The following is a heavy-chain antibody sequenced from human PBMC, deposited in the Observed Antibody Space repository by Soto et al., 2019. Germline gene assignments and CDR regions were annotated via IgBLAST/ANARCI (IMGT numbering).Heavy chain of an antibody. CDR2: IYYSGST. V-gene: IGHV4-59*01. CDR1: GGSISSYY. D-gene: IGHD3-22*01. CDR3: ARDGDSSGGFDY. J-gene: IGHJ4*02. Sequence: QVQLQESGEGLVKPSETLSLTCTVSGGSISSYYWSWIRQPPGKGLEWIGYIYYSGSTNYNPSLKSRVTISVDTSKNQFSLKLSSVTAADTAVYYCARDGDSSGGFDYWGQGTLVTVSS.